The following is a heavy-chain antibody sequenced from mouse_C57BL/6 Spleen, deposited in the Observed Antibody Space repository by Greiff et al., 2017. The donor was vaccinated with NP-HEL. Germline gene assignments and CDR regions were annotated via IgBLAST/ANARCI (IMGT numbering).Heavy chain of an antibody. D-gene: IGHD2-13*01. CDR3: ARGDGDPAWFAY. Sequence: QVQLQQSGAELMKPGASVKLSCKATGYTFTGYWIEWVKQRPGHGLEWIVEILPGSGSTNYNAKFKGKATFTADTSSNTAYMQLSSLTTEDSAIYCCARGDGDPAWFAYWGQGTLVTVSA. CDR2: ILPGSGST. V-gene: IGHV1-9*01. J-gene: IGHJ3*01. CDR1: GYTFTGYW.